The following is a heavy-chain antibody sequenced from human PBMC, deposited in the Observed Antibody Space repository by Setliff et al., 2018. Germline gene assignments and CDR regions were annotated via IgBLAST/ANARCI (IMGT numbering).Heavy chain of an antibody. J-gene: IGHJ4*02. D-gene: IGHD3-16*01. Sequence: ETLSLTCTVSGGSISSSSYYWGWIRQPPGKGLEWVSAISGSSGNTFYADSVKSRFTISRDNSENTVYLQMNSLSEEDTAIYYCAKDLYISRSLGYFDYWGQGTPVTVSS. CDR1: GGSISSSSYY. CDR2: ISGSSGNT. CDR3: AKDLYISRSLGYFDY. V-gene: IGHV3-23*01.